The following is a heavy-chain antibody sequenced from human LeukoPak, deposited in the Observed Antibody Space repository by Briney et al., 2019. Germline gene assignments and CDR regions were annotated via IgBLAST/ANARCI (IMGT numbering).Heavy chain of an antibody. V-gene: IGHV1-8*01. CDR2: MNPNSGNT. CDR3: AISIVVVPAAIRYYYYGMDV. Sequence: ASAKVSCKASGYTFTSYDINWVRQATGQGLEWMGWMNPNSGNTGYAQKFQGRVTMTRNTSISTAYMELSSLRSEDTAVYYCAISIVVVPAAIRYYYYGMDVWGQGTTVTVSS. D-gene: IGHD2-2*02. CDR1: GYTFTSYD. J-gene: IGHJ6*02.